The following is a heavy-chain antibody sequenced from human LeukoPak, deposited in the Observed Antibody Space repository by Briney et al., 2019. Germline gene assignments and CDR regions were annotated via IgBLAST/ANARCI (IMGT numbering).Heavy chain of an antibody. CDR2: IYTSGST. J-gene: IGHJ6*03. D-gene: IGHD2-2*01. Sequence: SETLSLTCTVSGGSISSYYWSWIRQPAGKGLEWIGRIYTSGSTNYNPSLKSRVTMSVDTSKNQFSLKLSSVTAADTAVYYCARGRLDMAVVPAATSYYYYYMDVWGKGTTVTVSS. V-gene: IGHV4-4*07. CDR3: ARGRLDMAVVPAATSYYYYYMDV. CDR1: GGSISSYY.